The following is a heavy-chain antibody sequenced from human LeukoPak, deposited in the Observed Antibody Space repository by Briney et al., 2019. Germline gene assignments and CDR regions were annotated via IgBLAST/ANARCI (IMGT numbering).Heavy chain of an antibody. CDR1: GDSVSSNSAA. V-gene: IGHV6-1*01. Sequence: SQTLSLTCAISGDSVSSNSAAWNWIRQSPSRGLEWLGRTYYRSKWYNDYAVSVKSRITINPDTSKNQFSLQLNSVTPEDTAVYYCERDPSLEDDERYCVGGGGYDEGYFDYWGQGPLVTVSS. CDR2: TYYRSKWYN. CDR3: ERDPSLEDDERYCVGGGGYDEGYFDY. D-gene: IGHD2-15*01. J-gene: IGHJ4*02.